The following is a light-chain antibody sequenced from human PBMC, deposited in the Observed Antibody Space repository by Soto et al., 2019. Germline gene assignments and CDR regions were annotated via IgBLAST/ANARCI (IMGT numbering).Light chain of an antibody. CDR3: SSYAGSSNV. CDR2: EVN. J-gene: IGLJ1*01. CDR1: SSAGGGYNY. V-gene: IGLV2-8*01. Sequence: QSVLTQPPSASGSPGQSVAISCTGTSSAGGGYNYVSWYQQHPGKAPKLMIYEVNKRPSGVPDRFSGSKSDNTASLTVSGLQAEDEADYYCSSYAGSSNVFGTGTKVTVL.